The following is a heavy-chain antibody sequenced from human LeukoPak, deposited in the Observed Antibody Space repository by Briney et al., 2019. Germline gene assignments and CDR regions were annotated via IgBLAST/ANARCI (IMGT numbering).Heavy chain of an antibody. V-gene: IGHV3-21*01. CDR2: VCSSSTSI. Sequence: GGSLRLSCAASRFSFSIYSMNWVRQAPGKGLEWVSSVCSSSTSIYYAASLKGRFTISRDNAKNSLFLQVNSLRDEDTAVYYCARGPPCSSTSCYVTGAIDFWGQGTMVTVSS. D-gene: IGHD2-2*01. J-gene: IGHJ3*01. CDR3: ARGPPCSSTSCYVTGAIDF. CDR1: RFSFSIYS.